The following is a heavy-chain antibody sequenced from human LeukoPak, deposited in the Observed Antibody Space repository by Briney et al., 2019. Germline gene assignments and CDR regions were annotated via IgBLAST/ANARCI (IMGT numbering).Heavy chain of an antibody. Sequence: SETLSLTCAVSGGSISSSNWWSWVRQPPGKGLEWIGEIYHSGSTNYNPSLKSRVTISVDKSKNQFSLKLSSVTAADTAVYYCARTYRGDYSIFRYFDLWGRGTLVTVSS. CDR3: ARTYRGDYSIFRYFDL. CDR1: GGSISSSNW. J-gene: IGHJ2*01. CDR2: IYHSGST. V-gene: IGHV4-4*02. D-gene: IGHD4-11*01.